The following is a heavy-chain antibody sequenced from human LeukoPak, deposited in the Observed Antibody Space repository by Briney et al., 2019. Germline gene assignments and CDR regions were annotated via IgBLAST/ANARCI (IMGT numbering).Heavy chain of an antibody. V-gene: IGHV3-23*01. D-gene: IGHD2-2*01. CDR2: ISGSGGST. Sequence: GGSLRLSCAASGFTFSSYAMSWVRQAPGKGLEWVSAISGSGGSTYYADSVKGRFTISRDNSKNTLYLQMSSLRAEDTAVYYCAKDLRGRRYQLLRGGLYYYYGMDVWGQGTTVTVSS. J-gene: IGHJ6*02. CDR1: GFTFSSYA. CDR3: AKDLRGRRYQLLRGGLYYYYGMDV.